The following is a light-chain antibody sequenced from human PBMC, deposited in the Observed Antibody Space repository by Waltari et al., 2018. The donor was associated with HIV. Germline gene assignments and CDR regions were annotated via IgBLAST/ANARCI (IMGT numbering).Light chain of an antibody. J-gene: IGKJ2*01. CDR3: QQYNRYYT. Sequence: DIQMTQSPSILSESVGDRVTITCRASQTINNWLAWYQQKPGKAPKLLIYKASNLESGVPSRFSGSGSGTEFTLTINSLQPDDFATYYCQQYNRYYTFGQGTKLEIK. V-gene: IGKV1-5*03. CDR2: KAS. CDR1: QTINNW.